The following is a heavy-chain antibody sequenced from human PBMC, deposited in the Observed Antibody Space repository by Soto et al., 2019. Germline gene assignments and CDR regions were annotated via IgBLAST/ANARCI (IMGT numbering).Heavy chain of an antibody. CDR3: ARGVGAAGMDV. Sequence: SLRLSCAASGFTFSSYDMHWVRQATGKGLEWVSAIGTAGDTYYPGSVKGRFTISRENAKNSLYLQMNSLRAGDTAVYYCARGVGAAGMDVWGQGTTVTVAS. V-gene: IGHV3-13*01. CDR1: GFTFSSYD. D-gene: IGHD6-13*01. J-gene: IGHJ6*02. CDR2: IGTAGDT.